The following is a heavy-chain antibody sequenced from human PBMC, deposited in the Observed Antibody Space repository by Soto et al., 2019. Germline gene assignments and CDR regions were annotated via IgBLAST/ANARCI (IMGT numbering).Heavy chain of an antibody. V-gene: IGHV4-38-2*01. D-gene: IGHD2-15*01. Sequence: PSETLSLTXAVSGYSISSGYYWGWIRQPPGKGLEWIGSIYHSGSTYYNPSLKSRVTISVDTSKNQFSLKLSSVTAADTAVYYCARVLGGVDYWGQGTLVTVSS. CDR3: ARVLGGVDY. J-gene: IGHJ4*02. CDR1: GYSISSGYY. CDR2: IYHSGST.